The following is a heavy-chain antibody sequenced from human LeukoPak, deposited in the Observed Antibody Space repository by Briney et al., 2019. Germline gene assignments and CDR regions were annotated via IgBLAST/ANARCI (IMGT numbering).Heavy chain of an antibody. CDR2: ISSSSSYI. J-gene: IGHJ4*02. V-gene: IGHV3-21*01. CDR3: ASSFGVVIIDY. Sequence: GGSLRLSCAASGFTFSSYSMNWVRQAPGKGLDWVSSISSSSSYIYYADSVKGRFTISRDNAKNSLYLQMNSLRAEDTAVYYCASSFGVVIIDYWGQGTPVTVSS. D-gene: IGHD3-3*01. CDR1: GFTFSSYS.